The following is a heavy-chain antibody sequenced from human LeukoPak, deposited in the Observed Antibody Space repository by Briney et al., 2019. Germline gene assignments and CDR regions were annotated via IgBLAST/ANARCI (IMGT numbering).Heavy chain of an antibody. J-gene: IGHJ3*02. D-gene: IGHD2-15*01. CDR2: IYPGDSDT. CDR1: GYSFTSYW. CDR3: ARLLGYCSGGSCYGAFDI. Sequence: SGESLKISCKGSGYSFTSYWIGWVRQMPGKGLEWMGIIYPGDSDTRYSPSFQGQVTISADKSISTAYLQWSSLKASDTAMYYCARLLGYCSGGSCYGAFDIWGQGTMVTVSS. V-gene: IGHV5-51*01.